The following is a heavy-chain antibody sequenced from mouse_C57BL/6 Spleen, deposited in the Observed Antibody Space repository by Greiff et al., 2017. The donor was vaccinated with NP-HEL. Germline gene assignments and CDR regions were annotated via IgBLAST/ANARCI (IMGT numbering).Heavy chain of an antibody. CDR2: ISSGGSYT. V-gene: IGHV5-6*01. CDR3: ARHEDYYGSSDVDY. D-gene: IGHD1-1*01. J-gene: IGHJ2*01. Sequence: EVHLVASGGDLVKPGGSLKLSCAASGFTFSSYGMSWVRQTPDKRLEWVATISSGGSYTYYPDSVKVRFTISRDNAKNTLYLQMSSLKSEDTAMYYCARHEDYYGSSDVDYWGQGTTLTVSS. CDR1: GFTFSSYG.